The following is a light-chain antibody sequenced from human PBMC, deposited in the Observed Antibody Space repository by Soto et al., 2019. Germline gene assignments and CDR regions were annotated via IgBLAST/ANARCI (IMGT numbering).Light chain of an antibody. CDR3: QQSYSTPPLT. CDR1: QSISRY. J-gene: IGKJ4*01. V-gene: IGKV1-39*01. Sequence: DIQMTQSPSSLSASVGDRVTITCRASQSISRYLNLYQQKPGKAPKLLLYAASSLQSGGPSRFSGSGSGTDFTLTISSLQPEDFATYYCQQSYSTPPLTFGGGTKVEIK. CDR2: AAS.